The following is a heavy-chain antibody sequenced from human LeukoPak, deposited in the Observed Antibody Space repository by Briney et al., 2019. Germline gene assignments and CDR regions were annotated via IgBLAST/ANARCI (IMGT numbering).Heavy chain of an antibody. J-gene: IGHJ5*02. V-gene: IGHV3-23*01. Sequence: GGSLRLSCAASGFIFSHYTMTWVRQAPGKGLEWVSSINGSGDATKYADSVKGRFTISRDNSKNTLYLQMNSLRAEDTAVYYCAKEDIGSSSWYTYNWFDPWGQGTLVTVSS. D-gene: IGHD6-13*01. CDR3: AKEDIGSSSWYTYNWFDP. CDR1: GFIFSHYT. CDR2: INGSGDAT.